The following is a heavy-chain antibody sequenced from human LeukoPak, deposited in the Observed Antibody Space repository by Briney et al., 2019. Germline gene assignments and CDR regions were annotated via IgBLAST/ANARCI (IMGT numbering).Heavy chain of an antibody. CDR2: IYTSGST. V-gene: IGHV4-61*02. CDR3: ARARRVVVVAATRFDP. J-gene: IGHJ5*02. Sequence: SETLSLTCTVSGGSISSGSYYWSWIRQPAGKGLEWIGRIYTSGSTNYNPSLKSRVTISVDTSKNQFSLKLSSVTAADTAVYYCARARRVVVVAATRFDPWGQGTLVTVSS. D-gene: IGHD2-15*01. CDR1: GGSISSGSYY.